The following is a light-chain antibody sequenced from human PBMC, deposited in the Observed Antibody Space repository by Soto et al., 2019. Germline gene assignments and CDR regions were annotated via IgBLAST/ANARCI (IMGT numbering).Light chain of an antibody. V-gene: IGKV1-9*01. CDR2: AAS. J-gene: IGKJ3*01. CDR3: GQLYSRPYT. CDR1: QGIGND. Sequence: DIHLTQSQSFLSASVGDRVTITCRASQGIGNDLAWYQQKPGKAPKLLVYAASTLQSGVPPRFSGSGSGTEFTLTISSLQPEDFATYYCGQLYSRPYTFGPGTQADIK.